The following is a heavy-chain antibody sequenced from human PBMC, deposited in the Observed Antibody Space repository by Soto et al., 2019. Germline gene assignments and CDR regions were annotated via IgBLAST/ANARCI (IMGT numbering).Heavy chain of an antibody. CDR1: GGTFSSYT. V-gene: IGHV1-69*04. CDR2: IIPILGIA. D-gene: IGHD3-10*01. J-gene: IGHJ5*02. Sequence: GASVKVSCKASGGTFSSYTISWVRQAPGQGLEWMGRIIPILGIANYAQKFQGRVTMTRDTSTSTVYMELSSLRSEDTAVYYCARERLYYGSGSKPRSTWFDPWGQGTLVTVSS. CDR3: ARERLYYGSGSKPRSTWFDP.